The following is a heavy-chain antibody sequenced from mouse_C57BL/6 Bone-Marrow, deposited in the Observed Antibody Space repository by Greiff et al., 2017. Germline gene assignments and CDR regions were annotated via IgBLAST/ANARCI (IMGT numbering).Heavy chain of an antibody. V-gene: IGHV1-9*01. J-gene: IGHJ2*01. CDR2: ILPGRGST. CDR1: GYTFTGYW. D-gene: IGHD1-1*01. CDR3: AVEYDCGRDY. Sequence: QVQLQQSGAELMKPGASVTLSCKATGYTFTGYWIEWVKQRPGHGLEWIGEILPGRGSTKYNEKLKGKATFTAATSSTTAYMQVSSLTTEDSASYYCAVEYDCGRDYWGQGTTLTVSS.